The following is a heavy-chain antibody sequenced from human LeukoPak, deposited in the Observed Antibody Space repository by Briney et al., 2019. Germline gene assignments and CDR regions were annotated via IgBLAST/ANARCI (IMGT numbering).Heavy chain of an antibody. V-gene: IGHV4-34*01. CDR1: GGSFSGYY. D-gene: IGHD5-12*01. CDR3: ARRRGYDYTIDY. Sequence: PSETLSLTCAVYGGSFSGYYWSWIRQPPGKGLEWIGEINHSGSTSYNPSLKSRVTISVDTSKNQFSLKLSSVTAADTAVYYCARRRGYDYTIDYWGQGTLVTVSS. J-gene: IGHJ4*02. CDR2: INHSGST.